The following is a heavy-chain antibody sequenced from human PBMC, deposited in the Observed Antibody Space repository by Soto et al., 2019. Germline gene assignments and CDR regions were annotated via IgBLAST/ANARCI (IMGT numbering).Heavy chain of an antibody. Sequence: GGSLRLSCAASGFTVSSNYMSWVRQAPGKGLEWVSVIYSGGTTYYTDSVKGRFTISRDNSKNTLYLQMSSLRAEDTALYYCDSAVAGTFHWGQGTLVTVSS. CDR2: IYSGGTT. V-gene: IGHV3-66*01. D-gene: IGHD6-19*01. J-gene: IGHJ4*02. CDR3: DSAVAGTFH. CDR1: GFTVSSNY.